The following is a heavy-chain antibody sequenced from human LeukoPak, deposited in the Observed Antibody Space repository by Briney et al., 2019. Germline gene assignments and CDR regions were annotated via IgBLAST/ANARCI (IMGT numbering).Heavy chain of an antibody. J-gene: IGHJ6*02. D-gene: IGHD6-19*01. Sequence: ASVKVSCKASGGTFSSYAISWVRQAPGQGLEWMGGIIPIFGTANYAQKFQGRVTITADESTSTAYMELSSLRSEDTAVYYCASFAGDILMVYPDSIAVAGSGYGMDVWGQGTTVTVSS. V-gene: IGHV1-69*13. CDR1: GGTFSSYA. CDR2: IIPIFGTA. CDR3: ASFAGDILMVYPDSIAVAGSGYGMDV.